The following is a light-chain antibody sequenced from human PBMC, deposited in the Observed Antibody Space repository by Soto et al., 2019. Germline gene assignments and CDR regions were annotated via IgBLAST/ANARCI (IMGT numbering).Light chain of an antibody. Sequence: DIQMNQSPLPLSPSVGDSVIXTCRASQSISKGVAWHQQKPGKVPRLLIYDVSALGGGIPSRFSGSRSGTEFTLTISSLRPDDFATYYCQQYSRWSPWTFSQETKVDIK. CDR2: DVS. J-gene: IGKJ1*01. CDR3: QQYSRWSPWT. V-gene: IGKV1-5*01. CDR1: QSISKG.